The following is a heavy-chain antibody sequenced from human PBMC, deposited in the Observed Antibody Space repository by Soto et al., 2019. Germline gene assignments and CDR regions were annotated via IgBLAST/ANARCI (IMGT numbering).Heavy chain of an antibody. D-gene: IGHD3-10*01. CDR2: ISAYNGNT. CDR3: ARGRYYGSGRLRRPENWFDP. Sequence: QVQLVQSGAEVKKPGASVKVSCKASGYTFTSYGISWVRQAPGQGLEWMGWISAYNGNTNYAQKLQGRVTMTTDTSTSTSYMELRSLRSDDTAVYYCARGRYYGSGRLRRPENWFDPWGQGTLVTVSS. J-gene: IGHJ5*02. CDR1: GYTFTSYG. V-gene: IGHV1-18*01.